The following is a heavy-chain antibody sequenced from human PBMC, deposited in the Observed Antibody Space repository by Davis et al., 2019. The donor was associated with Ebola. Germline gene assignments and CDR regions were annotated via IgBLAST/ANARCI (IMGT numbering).Heavy chain of an antibody. D-gene: IGHD3-16*02. CDR2: ISSSSSYI. CDR3: ARQFTFGGVIVERDAFDI. CDR1: GFTFSSYS. J-gene: IGHJ3*02. V-gene: IGHV3-21*01. Sequence: GGSLRLSCAASGFTFSSYSMNWVRQAPGKGLEWVSSISSSSSYIYYADSVKGRFTISRDNAKNSLYLQMNSLRAEDTAVYYCARQFTFGGVIVERDAFDIWGQGTMVTVSS.